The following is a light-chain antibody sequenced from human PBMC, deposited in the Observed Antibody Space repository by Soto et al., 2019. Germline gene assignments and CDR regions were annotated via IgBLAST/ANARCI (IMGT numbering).Light chain of an antibody. CDR1: QSVSSY. J-gene: IGKJ1*01. CDR3: QQYNNWLLT. Sequence: DIQMTQSPSSLSASIGDRVTITCRASQSVSSYLNWYQQIPVYAPILLIYKASILDSGIPSRFSGSGSGTEFTLTISSLQSEDFAVYYCQQYNNWLLTFGQGTKVDIK. V-gene: IGKV1-5*03. CDR2: KAS.